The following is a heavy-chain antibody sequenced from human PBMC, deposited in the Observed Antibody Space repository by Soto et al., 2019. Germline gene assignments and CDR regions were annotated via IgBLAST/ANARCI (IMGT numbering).Heavy chain of an antibody. D-gene: IGHD1-20*01. CDR3: ARGITGNNGVNWFDP. CDR2: INHSGST. J-gene: IGHJ5*02. V-gene: IGHV4-34*01. Sequence: ENPAITRAVYDESLDGASWSWIGLPPGKGLEGIGEINHSGSTNYNPSLKSRVHISVDTSKNQFSLKLSSVTAADTAVYYCARGITGNNGVNWFDPWGQGTLVT. CDR1: DESLDGAS.